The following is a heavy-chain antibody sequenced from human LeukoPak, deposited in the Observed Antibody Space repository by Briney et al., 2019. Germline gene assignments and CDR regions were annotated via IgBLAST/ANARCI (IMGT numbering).Heavy chain of an antibody. V-gene: IGHV1-3*01. CDR2: INAGNGNT. CDR3: ARDVDTAMAYDY. Sequence: GASVKVSCKASGYTFTSYAMHWVRQAPGQRLEWMGWINAGNGNTKYSQKFQGRVTITRDTSASTAYMELSSLRSEDTAVYYCARDVDTAMAYDYWGQGPLVTVSS. D-gene: IGHD5-18*01. CDR1: GYTFTSYA. J-gene: IGHJ4*02.